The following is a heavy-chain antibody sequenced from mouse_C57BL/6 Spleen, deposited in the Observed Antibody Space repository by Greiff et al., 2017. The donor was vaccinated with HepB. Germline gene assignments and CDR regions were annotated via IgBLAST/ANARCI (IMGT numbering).Heavy chain of an antibody. CDR1: GYTFTDYY. CDR2: INPNNGGT. D-gene: IGHD1-1*01. Sequence: EVQLQQSGPELVKPGASVKISCKASGYTFTDYYMNWVKQSHGKSLEWIGDINPNNGGTSYNQKFKGKATLTVDKSSSTAYMELRSLTSEDSAVYYCARSITTVDYFDYWGQGTTLTVSS. CDR3: ARSITTVDYFDY. J-gene: IGHJ2*01. V-gene: IGHV1-26*01.